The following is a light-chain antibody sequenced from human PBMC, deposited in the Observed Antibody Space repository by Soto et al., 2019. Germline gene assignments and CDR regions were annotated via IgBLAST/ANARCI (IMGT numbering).Light chain of an antibody. CDR2: DAS. CDR1: QSISSW. V-gene: IGKV1-5*01. Sequence: DIQMTQSPSPLSASVGDRVTITCRASQSISSWLAWYQQKPGKAPKLLIYDASSLESGVPSRFSGSGSGTEFTLTISSLQPDDFATYYCQQYNSYPWTFGQGTKVEIK. CDR3: QQYNSYPWT. J-gene: IGKJ1*01.